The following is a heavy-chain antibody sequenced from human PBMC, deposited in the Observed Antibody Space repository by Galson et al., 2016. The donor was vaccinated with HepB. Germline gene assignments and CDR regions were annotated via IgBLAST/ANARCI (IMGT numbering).Heavy chain of an antibody. V-gene: IGHV3-33*01. D-gene: IGHD4-17*01. CDR1: GFTFSTYG. Sequence: SLRLSCAASGFTFSTYGMHWVRQARGKGLEWVAVIWYDGSNKNYADFVKGRFTISRDNSKKTVYLQMNSLRSKDTAVYYCARSAAGRTATTTLAWGQGILVTVSS. J-gene: IGHJ5*02. CDR2: IWYDGSNK. CDR3: ARSAAGRTATTTLA.